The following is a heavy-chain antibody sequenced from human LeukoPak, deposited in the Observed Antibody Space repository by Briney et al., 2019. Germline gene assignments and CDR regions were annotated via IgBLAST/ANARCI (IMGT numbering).Heavy chain of an antibody. D-gene: IGHD5-18*01. CDR2: ISRDGRST. J-gene: IGHJ4*02. CDR1: GFTFSSHW. V-gene: IGHV3-74*01. CDR3: TSDTVDTALGIDY. Sequence: GGSLRLSCAASGFTFSSHWMHWVRQVPGKGLVWVSRISRDGRSTAYADSVKGRFTISRDNAKNTLYLQMNSLRAEDMAVYYCTSDTVDTALGIDYWGQGTLVTVSS.